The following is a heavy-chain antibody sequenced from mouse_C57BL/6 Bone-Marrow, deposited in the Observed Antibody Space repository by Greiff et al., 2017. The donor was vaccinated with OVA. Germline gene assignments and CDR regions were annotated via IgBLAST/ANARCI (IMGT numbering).Heavy chain of an antibody. CDR3: KRGYSNYYAMDY. CDR1: GYTFTDYE. V-gene: IGHV1-15*01. Sequence: QVQLQQSGAELVRPGASVTLSCKASGYTFTDYEMHWVKQTPVHGLEWIGAIDPETGGTAYNQKFKGKAILTADKSSSTAYIELRSLTSEDSAVYYCKRGYSNYYAMDYWGQGTSVTVSS. CDR2: IDPETGGT. J-gene: IGHJ4*01. D-gene: IGHD2-5*01.